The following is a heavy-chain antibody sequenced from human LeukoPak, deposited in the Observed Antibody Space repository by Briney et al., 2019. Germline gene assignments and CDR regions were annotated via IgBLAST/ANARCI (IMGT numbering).Heavy chain of an antibody. J-gene: IGHJ3*02. D-gene: IGHD4-17*01. Sequence: SETLSLTCTVSGGSISSSSYYWGWIRQPPGKGLEWIGSIYYSGSTYYNPSLKSRATISVDTSRNQFSLKLSSVPAADPAVYYCARSYGDPAFDIWGQGTMVTVSS. V-gene: IGHV4-39*07. CDR3: ARSYGDPAFDI. CDR2: IYYSGST. CDR1: GGSISSSSYY.